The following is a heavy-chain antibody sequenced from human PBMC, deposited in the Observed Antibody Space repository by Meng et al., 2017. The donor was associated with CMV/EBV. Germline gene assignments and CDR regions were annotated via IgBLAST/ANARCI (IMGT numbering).Heavy chain of an antibody. J-gene: IGHJ4*02. CDR2: ISSSSSYI. Sequence: LSLTCAASGFTFSSYEMNWVRQAPGKGLEWVSSISSSSSYIYYADSVKGRFTISRDNAKNSLYLQMNSLRAEDTAVYYCARGFSITALSDYWGQGTLVTVSS. V-gene: IGHV3-21*01. D-gene: IGHD1-14*01. CDR1: GFTFSSYE. CDR3: ARGFSITALSDY.